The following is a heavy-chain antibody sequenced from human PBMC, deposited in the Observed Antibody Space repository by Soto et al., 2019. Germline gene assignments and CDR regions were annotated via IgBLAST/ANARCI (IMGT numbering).Heavy chain of an antibody. CDR2: IWHVGRKA. CDR1: GFTFSHYG. CDR3: VRKDWESVAVNLLFYFDH. Sequence: PGWSTRQYSGMSGFTFSHYGLLWVRQATGKGLEWVALIWHVGRKAYYADSVQSRITISTENSRKTMYLHLNSLRVEDTAVYYCVRKDWESVAVNLLFYFDHWGQGT. D-gene: IGHD6-19*01. V-gene: IGHV3-33*01. J-gene: IGHJ1*01.